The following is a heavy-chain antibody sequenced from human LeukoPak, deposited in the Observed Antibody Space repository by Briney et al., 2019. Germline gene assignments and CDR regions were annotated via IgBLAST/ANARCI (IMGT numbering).Heavy chain of an antibody. J-gene: IGHJ4*02. CDR3: GTRAY. V-gene: IGHV3-7*01. CDR1: GFDFSTYW. Sequence: PGGSLRLSCAASGFDFSTYWMMWVRQIPGKGLEWVANTNQDGSEKYYVDSVKGRFTVSRDTAKNSLYLQMNSLRDEDTAVYYCGTRAYWGQGTLVTVSS. CDR2: TNQDGSEK.